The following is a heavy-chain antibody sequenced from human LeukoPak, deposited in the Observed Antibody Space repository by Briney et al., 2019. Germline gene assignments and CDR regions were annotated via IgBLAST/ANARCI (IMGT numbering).Heavy chain of an antibody. D-gene: IGHD5-18*01. CDR1: GFAFSSYS. V-gene: IGHV3-48*01. CDR2: ISSSSSTI. J-gene: IGHJ4*02. Sequence: GGSLRLSCAASGFAFSSYSMNWVRQAPGKGLEWVSYISSSSSTIYYADSVKGRLTISRDNAKNSLYLQMNSLRAEDTAVYYCARDPARGYSYGALYWGQGTLVTVSS. CDR3: ARDPARGYSYGALY.